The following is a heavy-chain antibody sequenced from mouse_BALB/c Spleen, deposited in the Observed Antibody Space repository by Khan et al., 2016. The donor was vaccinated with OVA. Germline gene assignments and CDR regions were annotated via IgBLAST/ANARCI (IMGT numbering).Heavy chain of an antibody. CDR3: ARPPYFSYTLDH. D-gene: IGHD2-10*01. J-gene: IGHJ4*01. V-gene: IGHV9-3-1*01. CDR2: INTYTGEP. Sequence: QIQLVQSGPELKKPGETVKISCKASGYTFTNYGMNWVKQSPGKALKWMGWINTYTGEPTYADDFKGRFAFSLETSASTAYLQINNLKDEDTATYFCARPPYFSYTLDHWGQGTSVTVSA. CDR1: GYTFTNYG.